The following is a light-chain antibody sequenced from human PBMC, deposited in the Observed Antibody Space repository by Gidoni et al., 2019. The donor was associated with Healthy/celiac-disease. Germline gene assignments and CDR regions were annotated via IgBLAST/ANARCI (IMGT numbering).Light chain of an antibody. CDR2: WAS. V-gene: IGKV4-1*01. CDR3: QQYYSTPRT. Sequence: DIVMTQSPDSLAVSLGERATINCNSSQSVLYSSNNKNYLAWYQQKPGQPPKLLIYWASTRESGVPDRFSGSGSGTDFTLTISSPQAEDVAVYYCQQYYSTPRTFGGGTKVEIK. J-gene: IGKJ4*01. CDR1: QSVLYSSNNKNY.